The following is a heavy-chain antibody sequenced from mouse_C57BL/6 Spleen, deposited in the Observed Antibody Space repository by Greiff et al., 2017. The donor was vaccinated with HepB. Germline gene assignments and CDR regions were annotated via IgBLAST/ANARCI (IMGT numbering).Heavy chain of an antibody. Sequence: EVKLVESGGGLVKPGGSLKLSCAASGFTFSSYTLSWVRQTPEKRLEWVATISGGGGNTYYPDSVKGRFTISRDNAKNTVYLQMSSLRYEDTALYYCARQGNYVDYAMDYWGQGTSVTVSS. J-gene: IGHJ4*01. V-gene: IGHV5-9*01. CDR3: ARQGNYVDYAMDY. CDR2: ISGGGGNT. CDR1: GFTFSSYT. D-gene: IGHD1-1*01.